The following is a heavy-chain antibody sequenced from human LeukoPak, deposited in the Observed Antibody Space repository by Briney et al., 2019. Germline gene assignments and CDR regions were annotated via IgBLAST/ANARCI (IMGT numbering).Heavy chain of an antibody. D-gene: IGHD5-18*01. V-gene: IGHV3-30*18. J-gene: IGHJ4*02. CDR3: AKDLSREIQLWSDY. CDR2: ISYDGSNK. Sequence: GGSLRLSCAASGFTFSSYGMHWVRQAPGKGLEWVAVISYDGSNKYYADSVKGRFTISRDNSKNTLYLQMNSLRAEDTAVYYCAKDLSREIQLWSDYWGQGTLVTVSS. CDR1: GFTFSSYG.